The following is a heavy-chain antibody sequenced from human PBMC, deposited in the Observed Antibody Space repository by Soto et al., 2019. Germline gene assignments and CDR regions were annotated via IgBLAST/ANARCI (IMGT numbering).Heavy chain of an antibody. CDR1: DGSSGSYY. CDR2: IYYSRST. V-gene: IGHV4-59*12. CDR3: ARARQYYDCEFAP. D-gene: IGHD3-22*01. Sequence: LVTLCLTCTVSDGSSGSYYWSWIRQPPRKGLEWIGYIYYSRSTYYNPSHKSRLTISLDTSENQFSLKLTSVTAADTAMYYCARARQYYDCEFAPRGQGSLVPVSS. J-gene: IGHJ5*02.